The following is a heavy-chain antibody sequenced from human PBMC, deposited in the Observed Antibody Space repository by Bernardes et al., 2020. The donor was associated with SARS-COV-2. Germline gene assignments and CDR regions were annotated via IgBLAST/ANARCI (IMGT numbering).Heavy chain of an antibody. D-gene: IGHD3-3*02. Sequence: GGSLRLSRAASGFTFSSYWMHWVRQLPGRGLVWLSRISTDGRTTNYADSVEGRFTISRDNAKNTLWLQMNSLRAEDTAVYYCARDLRQHWAWRSYGMDVWGQGTTVTVSS. CDR2: ISTDGRTT. J-gene: IGHJ6*02. CDR1: GFTFSSYW. CDR3: ARDLRQHWAWRSYGMDV. V-gene: IGHV3-74*01.